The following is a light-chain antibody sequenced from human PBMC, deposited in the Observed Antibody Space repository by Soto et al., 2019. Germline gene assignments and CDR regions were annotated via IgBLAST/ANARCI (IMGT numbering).Light chain of an antibody. CDR3: QQYGSSPYT. CDR1: QSVRSSY. Sequence: EIVLTQSPGTLSLSPGERATLSCRASQSVRSSYLAWYQQKPGQAPRLLIYGASRRATGIPDRFSGSGSGTDFTLPISRLEPEDFAVYYCQQYGSSPYTFGQGTKLEIK. J-gene: IGKJ2*01. V-gene: IGKV3-20*01. CDR2: GAS.